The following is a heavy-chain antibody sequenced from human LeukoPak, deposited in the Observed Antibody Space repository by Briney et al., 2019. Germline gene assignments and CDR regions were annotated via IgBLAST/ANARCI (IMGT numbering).Heavy chain of an antibody. CDR3: AREFSYDFWSGYAYYYYGMDV. CDR1: GFTFSSYW. CDR2: INSDGSST. D-gene: IGHD3-3*01. J-gene: IGHJ6*02. V-gene: IGHV3-74*01. Sequence: GGSLRLSCAASGFTFSSYWMHWVRQAPGKGLVWVSRINSDGSSTSYADSVKGRFTISRDNAKNTLYLQMNSLRAEDTAVYYCAREFSYDFWSGYAYYYYGMDVWGQGTTVTVSS.